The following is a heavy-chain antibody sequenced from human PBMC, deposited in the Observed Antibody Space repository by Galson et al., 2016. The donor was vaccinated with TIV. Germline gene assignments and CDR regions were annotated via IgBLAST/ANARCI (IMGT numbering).Heavy chain of an antibody. CDR2: MNPSGGST. CDR1: GYTFTRYY. J-gene: IGHJ3*02. Sequence: SVKVSCKASGYTFTRYYIHWVRQAPGQGLEWMGAMNPSGGSTNHAQNFQGRVTLTRDTSTTTVYMELSTLRSEDTAVYYCASGNASRWTFDIWGQGTMVTVSS. CDR3: ASGNASRWTFDI. D-gene: IGHD6-13*01. V-gene: IGHV1-46*01.